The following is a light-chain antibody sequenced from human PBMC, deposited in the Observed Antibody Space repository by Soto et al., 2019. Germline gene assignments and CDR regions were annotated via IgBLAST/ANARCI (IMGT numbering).Light chain of an antibody. V-gene: IGLV2-14*01. J-gene: IGLJ1*01. Sequence: QSALTQPASVSGSPGQSITISCTGTSSDIDAYNYVSWYQQHPGKAPKLMIYDVSNRPSGISNRFSGSKSGNTASLTIPGLQAEDEADYYCGSYTTSSNYVFGTGTKVTVL. CDR1: SSDIDAYNY. CDR2: DVS. CDR3: GSYTTSSNYV.